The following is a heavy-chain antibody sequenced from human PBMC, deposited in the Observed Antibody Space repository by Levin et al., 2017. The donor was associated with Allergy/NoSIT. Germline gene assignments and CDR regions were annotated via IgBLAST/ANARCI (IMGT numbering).Heavy chain of an antibody. CDR3: ARYRAVTGRRFYGLDV. J-gene: IGHJ6*02. D-gene: IGHD4-11*01. CDR2: RSFDGSRK. Sequence: GGSLRLSCVASEVIFTSHAIYWVRQAPGKGLEWVAVRSFDGSRKSYADSVKGRFTVSRDNSNNIVYLQMNDLTTEDTAVYYCARYRAVTGRRFYGLDVWGQGTTVTVSS. CDR1: EVIFTSHA. V-gene: IGHV3-30*04.